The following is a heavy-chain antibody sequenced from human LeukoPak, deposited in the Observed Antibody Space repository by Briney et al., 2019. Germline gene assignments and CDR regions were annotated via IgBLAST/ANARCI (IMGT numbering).Heavy chain of an antibody. Sequence: PGGSLRLSCAASGFTFSSYWMHWVRQVPGKGLVWLSRINGDGSSTTYADAVKGRFTISRDNAKNTLYLQLSSLRAEDTAVYYCARRGLVPAFDIWGQGTMVSVAS. CDR3: ARRGLVPAFDI. CDR1: GFTFSSYW. D-gene: IGHD2-2*01. V-gene: IGHV3-74*01. J-gene: IGHJ3*02. CDR2: INGDGSST.